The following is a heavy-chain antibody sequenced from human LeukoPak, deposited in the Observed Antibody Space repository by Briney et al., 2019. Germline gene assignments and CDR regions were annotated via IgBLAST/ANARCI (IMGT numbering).Heavy chain of an antibody. J-gene: IGHJ4*02. Sequence: GGSLRLSCAASGFTFSRYAMSWVRQAPEKGLEWVSAVSDRGGNTYYADSVKGRFTISRDNSNNTLYLQMNSLRADDTAVYYCAKGDYYGSGSYYNPPFDYWGQGTLVTVSS. V-gene: IGHV3-23*01. CDR1: GFTFSRYA. D-gene: IGHD3-10*01. CDR2: VSDRGGNT. CDR3: AKGDYYGSGSYYNPPFDY.